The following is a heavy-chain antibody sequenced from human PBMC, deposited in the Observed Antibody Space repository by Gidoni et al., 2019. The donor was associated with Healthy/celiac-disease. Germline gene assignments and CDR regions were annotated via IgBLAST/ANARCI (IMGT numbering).Heavy chain of an antibody. Sequence: QVQLVQSGAEVKKHGSSVKVSCKASGGTFSSYAISWVRQAPGQGLEWMGGIIPIFGTANYAQQFQGRVTIPAYESTSTAYMELSSLRSEDTAVYYCARGGVYNWNYGYYGMDVWGQGTTVTVSS. CDR2: IIPIFGTA. J-gene: IGHJ6*02. CDR1: GGTFSSYA. CDR3: ARGGVYNWNYGYYGMDV. V-gene: IGHV1-69*01. D-gene: IGHD1-20*01.